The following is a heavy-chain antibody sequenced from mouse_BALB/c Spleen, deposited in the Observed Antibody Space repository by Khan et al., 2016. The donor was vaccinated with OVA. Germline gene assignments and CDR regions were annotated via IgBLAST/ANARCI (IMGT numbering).Heavy chain of an antibody. CDR1: GYSFTNYI. CDR3: ARDYGRSFWFAY. D-gene: IGHD1-1*01. V-gene: IGHV1S136*01. CDR2: INPYNDGA. J-gene: IGHJ3*01. Sequence: VQLQQSGPELVKPGASVKISCQASGYSFTNYIIHWVKQNPGQGLEWIGYINPYNDGAKYNEKFKGKATLTSDKSSSTADMELSGLTSEDSAVYYCARDYGRSFWFAYWGQGTLVTVSA.